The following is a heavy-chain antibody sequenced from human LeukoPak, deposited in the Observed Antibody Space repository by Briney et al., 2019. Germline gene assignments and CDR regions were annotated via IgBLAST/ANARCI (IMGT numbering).Heavy chain of an antibody. CDR2: ISYNSRSI. J-gene: IGHJ6*03. V-gene: IGHV3-48*01. CDR3: ARVSGYYDSSGYPYYYYYMDV. Sequence: PGGSLRLSCAASGFIFSTYEMNWVRQAPGKGLEWLAYISYNSRSIYYADSVKGRFTISRDNAKNSLYLQMNSLRAEDTAVYYCARVSGYYDSSGYPYYYYYMDVWGKGTTVTVSS. D-gene: IGHD3-22*01. CDR1: GFIFSTYE.